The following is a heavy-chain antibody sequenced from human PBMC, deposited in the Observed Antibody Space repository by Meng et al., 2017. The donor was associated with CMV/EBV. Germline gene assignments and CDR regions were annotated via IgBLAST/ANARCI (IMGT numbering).Heavy chain of an antibody. J-gene: IGHJ4*02. Sequence: GPTLAKPTQTLTLTRTFSGFPLSTSGMRVSWIRQPPGKAREWLARIDRNDDKFYSTSLKTRLTISKDTSKNQMVLTMTNMDPVDTATYYCARISLTCSSGWCFDYWGQGTLVTVSS. V-gene: IGHV2-70D*14. CDR3: ARISLTCSSGWCFDY. CDR1: GFPLSTSGMR. D-gene: IGHD6-19*01. CDR2: IDRNDDK.